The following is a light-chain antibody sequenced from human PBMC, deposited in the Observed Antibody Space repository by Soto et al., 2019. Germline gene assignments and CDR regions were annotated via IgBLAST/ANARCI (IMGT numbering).Light chain of an antibody. J-gene: IGLJ2*01. CDR3: SSWTSSTTQV. CDR2: EVN. V-gene: IGLV2-14*01. Sequence: QSALTQPASVSWSPGQSITISCTGTSSDVGGYNFVSWYQQHPGKAPKLMIFEVNNRPSGVSNRFSGSKSGNTASLTISGLQAEDEADYYCSSWTSSTTQVLGGGTKLTVL. CDR1: SSDVGGYNF.